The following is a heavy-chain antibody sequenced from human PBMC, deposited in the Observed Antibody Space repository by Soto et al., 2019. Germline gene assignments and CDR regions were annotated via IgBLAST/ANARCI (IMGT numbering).Heavy chain of an antibody. CDR1: GYSFTSRY. Sequence: ASVKFSCNASGYSFTSRYINWVRQTSGQGLEWMGWMQPSTGRTGYAQKFQGRVTMTRDTSINTAYMELTTLTSDDTAFYYCARGVSAGVDYWGQGTLVPVSS. CDR3: ARGVSAGVDY. CDR2: MQPSTGRT. J-gene: IGHJ4*02. V-gene: IGHV1-8*01. D-gene: IGHD1-26*01.